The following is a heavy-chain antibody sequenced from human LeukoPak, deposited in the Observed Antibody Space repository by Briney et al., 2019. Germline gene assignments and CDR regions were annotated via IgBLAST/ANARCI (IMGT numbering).Heavy chain of an antibody. J-gene: IGHJ6*03. V-gene: IGHV4-59*11. D-gene: IGHD6-6*01. Sequence: SETLSLTCTVSGGSISSQYWSWIRQPPGKGLEWIGYIYYSGTTSYNPSLKSRVTISVDTSKNQLSLKLSSVTAADTAVYYCARIAARPSRAYYYYYMDVWGKGTTVTVSS. CDR3: ARIAARPSRAYYYYYMDV. CDR1: GGSISSQY. CDR2: IYYSGTT.